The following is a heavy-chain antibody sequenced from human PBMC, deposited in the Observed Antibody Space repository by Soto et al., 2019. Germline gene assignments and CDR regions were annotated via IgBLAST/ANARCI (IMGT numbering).Heavy chain of an antibody. CDR3: AKGRKGYHDSNGSPWTFDD. D-gene: IGHD3-22*01. Sequence: EVQLLESGGGLVQPGGSLRLSCTASGFSFSSYAMSWVRQAPGKGLEWVSVISGSTATIHYADSVKGRFTISRDNSKNTLYLQMNSLRAEDTAVYYCAKGRKGYHDSNGSPWTFDDWGQGTMVTVSP. V-gene: IGHV3-23*01. J-gene: IGHJ3*01. CDR1: GFSFSSYA. CDR2: ISGSTATI.